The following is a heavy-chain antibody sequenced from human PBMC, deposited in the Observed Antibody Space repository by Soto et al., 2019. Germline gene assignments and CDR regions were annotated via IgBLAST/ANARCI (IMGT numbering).Heavy chain of an antibody. J-gene: IGHJ5*02. CDR1: GGSISSGGYY. CDR3: ARSNPYYDFWSGYYLFDP. D-gene: IGHD3-3*01. Sequence: SETLSLTCTVSGGSISSGGYYWSWIRQHPGKGLEWIGYIYYSGSTYYNPSLKSRVTISVDTSKNQFSLKLSSVTAADTAVYYCARSNPYYDFWSGYYLFDPWGQGTLVTVSS. CDR2: IYYSGST. V-gene: IGHV4-31*03.